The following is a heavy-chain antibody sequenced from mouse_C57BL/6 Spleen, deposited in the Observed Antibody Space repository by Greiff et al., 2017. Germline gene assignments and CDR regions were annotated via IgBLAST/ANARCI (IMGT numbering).Heavy chain of an antibody. D-gene: IGHD2-12*01. CDR2: VYTGNSDT. J-gene: IGHJ4*01. V-gene: IGHV1-5*01. Sequence: VQLQQSGTVLAMLGASVKMSCKTSGYTFTIYGMHWEKQRPGQGLEWIGAVYTGNSDTSYNQKVKGKVKLTAVTSASTAYMDRSSLTNEDSAVYYCTRYWDSDCDYDIGYWGQGTSVTVSS. CDR3: TRYWDSDCDYDIGY. CDR1: GYTFTIYG.